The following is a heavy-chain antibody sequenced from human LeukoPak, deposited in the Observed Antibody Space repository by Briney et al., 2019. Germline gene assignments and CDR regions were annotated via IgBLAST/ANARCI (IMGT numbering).Heavy chain of an antibody. CDR1: GGSISSYY. CDR2: IYYTGST. D-gene: IGHD6-19*01. V-gene: IGHV4-59*01. J-gene: IGHJ5*02. Sequence: SETLSLTCTVSGGSISSYYWSWIRQPPGKGLEWIGYIYYTGSTNYNPSLKSRVTISVDTSKNQFSLKLSSVTAADTAVYYCARDSSGWYRWFDPWGQGTLVTVSS. CDR3: ARDSSGWYRWFDP.